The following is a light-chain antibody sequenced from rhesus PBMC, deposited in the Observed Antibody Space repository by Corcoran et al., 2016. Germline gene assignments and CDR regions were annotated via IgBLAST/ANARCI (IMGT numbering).Light chain of an antibody. V-gene: IGLV2-32*02. CDR3: SSYAGSNTFDV. Sequence: QAALTQPRSVSGSPGQSVTISCTGTSSDIGGYNYVSWYQQHPGTAPKLMIYEVSKRPSGVSDRFSGSKSGNKASLTIAGLQAEDEADYYCSSYAGSNTFDVFGSGTKLTVL. CDR2: EVS. CDR1: SSDIGGYNY. J-gene: IGLJ6*01.